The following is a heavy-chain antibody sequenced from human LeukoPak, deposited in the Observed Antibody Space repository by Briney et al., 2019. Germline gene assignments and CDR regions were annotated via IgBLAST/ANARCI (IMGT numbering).Heavy chain of an antibody. CDR3: ARDGGKWLRPGMIDY. J-gene: IGHJ4*02. CDR1: GYTFTSYG. D-gene: IGHD5-12*01. Sequence: ASVKVSFKASGYTFTSYGISWVRQAPGQGLEWMGWISAYNGNTNYAQKLQGRVTMTTDTSTSTAYMELRSLRSDDTAVYYCARDGGKWLRPGMIDYWGQGTLVTVSS. V-gene: IGHV1-18*04. CDR2: ISAYNGNT.